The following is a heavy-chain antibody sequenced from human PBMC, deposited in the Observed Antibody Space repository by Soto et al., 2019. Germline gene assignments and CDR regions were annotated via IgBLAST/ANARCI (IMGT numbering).Heavy chain of an antibody. V-gene: IGHV1-18*01. CDR1: GYTFSTSG. CDR2: VNGDSGNT. Sequence: QVQVLQSGPEVKRPGASVTVSCKTSGYTFSTSGISWVRQAPGQGIEWVGWVNGDSGNTNYAQKMEGRVTMTTDASTSTADIELRSLRSDDTAVYYCSRGSGLNDGSDLWGQGTVVTV. CDR3: SRGSGLNDGSDL. J-gene: IGHJ3*01.